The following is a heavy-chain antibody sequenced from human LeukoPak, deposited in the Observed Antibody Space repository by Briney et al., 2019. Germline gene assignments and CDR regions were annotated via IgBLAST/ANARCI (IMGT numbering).Heavy chain of an antibody. J-gene: IGHJ5*02. CDR1: GFTFDEYG. CDR3: ARGGKLEPTAMAS. V-gene: IGHV3-20*04. D-gene: IGHD5-18*01. Sequence: GGSLRLSCTASGFTFDEYGMSWVRQAPGKGLEWVSGISWNGGSTGYEDSVKGRFTISRDNAKNMLYLQINSLSVEDTAIYYCARGGKLEPTAMASWGQGSLVVVSS. CDR2: ISWNGGST.